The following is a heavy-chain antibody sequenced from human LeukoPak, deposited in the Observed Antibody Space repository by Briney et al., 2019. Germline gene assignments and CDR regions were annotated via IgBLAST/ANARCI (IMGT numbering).Heavy chain of an antibody. CDR3: ARLRGATRNYSYYYYYMDV. J-gene: IGHJ6*03. CDR1: GGSFSGYY. Sequence: PSETLSLTCAVYGGSFSGYYWSWIRQAPGKGLEWIGEINHRGSINYNPSLKSRVTISVDTSKNQFSLELISVTAADTAAYYCARLRGATRNYSYYYYYMDVWGKGTTVTISS. D-gene: IGHD5-24*01. CDR2: INHRGSI. V-gene: IGHV4-34*01.